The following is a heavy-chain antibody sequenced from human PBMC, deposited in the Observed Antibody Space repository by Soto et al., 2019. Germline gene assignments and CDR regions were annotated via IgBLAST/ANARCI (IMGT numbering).Heavy chain of an antibody. Sequence: GGSLRLSCAASGFTFSSYAMSWVRQAPGKGLEWVSAISGSGGSTYYADSVKGRFTISRDNSKNTLYLQMNSLRAEDTAVYYCAKEARKTYTYYYYGMDVWGQGNTVTVSS. J-gene: IGHJ6*02. CDR3: AKEARKTYTYYYYGMDV. D-gene: IGHD5-18*01. CDR2: ISGSGGST. CDR1: GFTFSSYA. V-gene: IGHV3-23*01.